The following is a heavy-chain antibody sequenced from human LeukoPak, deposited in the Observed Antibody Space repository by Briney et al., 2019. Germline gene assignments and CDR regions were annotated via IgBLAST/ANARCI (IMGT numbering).Heavy chain of an antibody. CDR1: GGSISSGDYY. J-gene: IGHJ6*03. D-gene: IGHD3-10*01. CDR3: TATMVRGVPQYYYYMDV. Sequence: PSQTLSLTCTVSGGSISSGDYYWSWIRQPPGKGLEWIGYIYYSGSTYYNPSLKSGVTISVDTSKNQFSLKLSSVTAADTAVYYCTATMVRGVPQYYYYMDVWGKGTTVTVSS. CDR2: IYYSGST. V-gene: IGHV4-30-4*08.